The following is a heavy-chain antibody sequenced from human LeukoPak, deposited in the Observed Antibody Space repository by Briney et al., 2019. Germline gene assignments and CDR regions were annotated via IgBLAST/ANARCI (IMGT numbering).Heavy chain of an antibody. CDR3: ASGYCSSTSCTSVGWFDP. V-gene: IGHV4-34*01. CDR2: INHSGST. J-gene: IGHJ5*02. D-gene: IGHD2-2*01. CDR1: GGSFSGYY. Sequence: PSETLSLTCAVYGGSFSGYYWSWIRQPPGKGLEWIGEINHSGSTNYNPSLKSRVTISVDTSKNQFSLKLSSVTAADTAVYYCASGYCSSTSCTSVGWFDPWGQGTLVTVSS.